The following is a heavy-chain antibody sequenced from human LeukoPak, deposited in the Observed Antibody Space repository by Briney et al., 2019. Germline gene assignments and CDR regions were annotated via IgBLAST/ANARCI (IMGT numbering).Heavy chain of an antibody. CDR3: AKDRRVPAAIDY. D-gene: IGHD2-2*02. CDR1: GFTFSSYA. CDR2: IGSSSSYI. J-gene: IGHJ4*02. Sequence: GGSLRLSCAASGFTFSSYAMNWVRQAPGKGLEWVSSIGSSSSYIYYADSVKGRFTISRDNAKNTLYLQMNSLRAEDTAVYYCAKDRRVPAAIDYWGQGTLVTVSS. V-gene: IGHV3-21*01.